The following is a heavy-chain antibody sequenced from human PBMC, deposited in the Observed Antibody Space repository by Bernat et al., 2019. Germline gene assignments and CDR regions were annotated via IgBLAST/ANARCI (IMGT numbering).Heavy chain of an antibody. V-gene: IGHV1-24*01. J-gene: IGHJ3*02. CDR2: FDPEDGET. D-gene: IGHD2/OR15-2a*01. Sequence: QFQLVQSGAEVKKPGASVKVSCKVSGYTLTELSMHWVRQAPGKGLEWMGGFDPEDGETIYAQKFQGRVTMTEDASTDTAYMELSSMRSEDTAVYYFTTSAAIVIDIAAPDAVDTWGEGTMVTVSS. CDR3: TTSAAIVIDIAAPDAVDT. CDR1: GYTLTELS.